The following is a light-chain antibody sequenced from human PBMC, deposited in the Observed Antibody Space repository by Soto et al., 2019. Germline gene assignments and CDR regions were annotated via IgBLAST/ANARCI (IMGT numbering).Light chain of an antibody. Sequence: QSALTQPASVSGSPGQSITISCTGNTSDVGGYNYVSWHQQHPGKAPKLMIHEVRYRPSGVSNRFSGSKSGNTASLTISGLHAEDEADYYCSSYTSSGTLVFGGGTKVTVL. CDR3: SSYTSSGTLV. V-gene: IGLV2-14*01. J-gene: IGLJ3*02. CDR1: TSDVGGYNY. CDR2: EVR.